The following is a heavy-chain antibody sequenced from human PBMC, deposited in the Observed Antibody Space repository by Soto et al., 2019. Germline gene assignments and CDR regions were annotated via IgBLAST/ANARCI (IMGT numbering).Heavy chain of an antibody. Sequence: NPSETLSLTCTVSGGSISSYYWSWIRQPAGKGLEWIGRIYTSGSTNYNPSLKSRVTMSVDTSKNQFSLKLSSVTAADTAVYYCARDLSAAYYYDSSPETGAFDIWGQGTMVTVSS. V-gene: IGHV4-4*07. CDR3: ARDLSAAYYYDSSPETGAFDI. D-gene: IGHD3-22*01. CDR1: GGSISSYY. J-gene: IGHJ3*02. CDR2: IYTSGST.